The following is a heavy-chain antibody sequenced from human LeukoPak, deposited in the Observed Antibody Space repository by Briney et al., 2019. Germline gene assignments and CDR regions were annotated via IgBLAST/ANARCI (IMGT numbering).Heavy chain of an antibody. CDR3: AKRVPYSSSSVYFDY. J-gene: IGHJ4*02. CDR1: GFIFSNYG. V-gene: IGHV3-23*01. D-gene: IGHD6-6*01. Sequence: GGSLRLSCAASGFIFSNYGMSWVRQAPGKGLEWVSAISDSGGDTYYADSVKGRFTISIDISKNTLHLQMNNLRAEDTAVYYCAKRVPYSSSSVYFDYWGQGTLVTVSS. CDR2: ISDSGGDT.